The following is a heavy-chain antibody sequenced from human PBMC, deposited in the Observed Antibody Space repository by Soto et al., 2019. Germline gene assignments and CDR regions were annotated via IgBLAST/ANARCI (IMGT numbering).Heavy chain of an antibody. CDR3: ARDASGPFDY. CDR2: IHSAGST. Sequence: EVQLVETGGGLIQPGGSLKLSCSVAGFTVSDSMSWVRQAPGKGLECVSFIHSAGSTHYTDSVRGRFTIFRDNSKNTLYLQVDRQRVDVTPVYFCARDASGPFDYWGQGTLVTGSS. CDR1: GFTVSDS. V-gene: IGHV3-53*02. J-gene: IGHJ4*02. D-gene: IGHD6-19*01.